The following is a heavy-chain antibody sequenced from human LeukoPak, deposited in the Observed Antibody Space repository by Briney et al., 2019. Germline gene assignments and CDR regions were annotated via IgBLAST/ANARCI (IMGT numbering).Heavy chain of an antibody. J-gene: IGHJ4*02. V-gene: IGHV4-59*01. CDR1: GSSISSYY. CDR2: IYYSGST. D-gene: IGHD6-25*01. CDR3: ARSYSSGFFDY. Sequence: PSETLSLTCIVSGSSISSYYWSWIRQPPGKGLEWIGYIYYSGSTNYNPSLKSRVTISVDTSKNQFSLRLISVTSADMAVYYCARSYSSGFFDYWGQGTLVTVS.